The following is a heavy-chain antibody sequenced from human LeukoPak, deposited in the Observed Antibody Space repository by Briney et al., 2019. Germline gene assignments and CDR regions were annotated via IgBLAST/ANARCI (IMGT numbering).Heavy chain of an antibody. J-gene: IGHJ4*02. D-gene: IGHD6-19*01. CDR2: ISWNSGSI. Sequence: GRSLRLSCAASGFTFDDYAMHWVRQAPVKGLEWVSGISWNSGSIGYADSVKGRFTISRDNAKNSLYLQMNSLRAEDTALYYCAKVSGIAVAGTSWGKIDYWGQGTLVTVSS. CDR1: GFTFDDYA. V-gene: IGHV3-9*01. CDR3: AKVSGIAVAGTSWGKIDY.